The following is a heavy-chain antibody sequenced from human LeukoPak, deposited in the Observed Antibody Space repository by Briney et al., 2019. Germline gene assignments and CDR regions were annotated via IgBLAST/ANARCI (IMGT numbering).Heavy chain of an antibody. Sequence: GASVKVSCKVSIYTLTELSMHWVRQAPGKGLEWMGGFDREDGQTIHAQKFQGRVTMTEDTSTDTAYMELSSLRSEDTAVYYCATAGLWELLGAGGGFDIWGQGTMVTVS. CDR2: FDREDGQT. J-gene: IGHJ3*02. CDR3: ATAGLWELLGAGGGFDI. V-gene: IGHV1-24*01. CDR1: IYTLTELS. D-gene: IGHD1-26*01.